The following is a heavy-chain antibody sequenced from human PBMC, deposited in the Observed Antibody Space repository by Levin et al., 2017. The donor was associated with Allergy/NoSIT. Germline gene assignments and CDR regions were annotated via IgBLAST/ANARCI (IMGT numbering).Heavy chain of an antibody. V-gene: IGHV3-30*04. Sequence: GESLKISCAASGFTFSSYAMHWVRQAPGKGLEWVAVISYDGSNKYYADSVKGRFTISRDNSKNTLYLQMNSLRVEDTAVYYCARDGRPLAGMDVWGQGTTVTVSS. J-gene: IGHJ6*02. CDR2: ISYDGSNK. D-gene: IGHD6-25*01. CDR1: GFTFSSYA. CDR3: ARDGRPLAGMDV.